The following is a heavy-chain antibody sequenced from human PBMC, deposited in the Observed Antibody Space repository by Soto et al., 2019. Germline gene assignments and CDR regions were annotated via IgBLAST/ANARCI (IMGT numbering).Heavy chain of an antibody. J-gene: IGHJ6*02. Sequence: PGGSLRLSCAASGFTFSSYAMSWVRQAPGKGLEWVSAISGSGGSTYYADSVKGRFTISRDNSKNTLYLQMNSLRAEDTAVYYCAKGVIGVFRTPTYYYYGIAVCGQGTTVPVSS. V-gene: IGHV3-23*01. D-gene: IGHD2-21*01. CDR1: GFTFSSYA. CDR3: AKGVIGVFRTPTYYYYGIAV. CDR2: ISGSGGST.